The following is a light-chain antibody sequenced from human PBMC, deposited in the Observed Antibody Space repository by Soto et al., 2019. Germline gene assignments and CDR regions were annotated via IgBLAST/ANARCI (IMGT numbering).Light chain of an antibody. V-gene: IGLV2-18*01. Sequence: QSALTQPASVSGSPGQSVTISCTGPSGDVGVYNRVSWYQQPPGTAPQLILFEISNRPSDVPGRFSGSRSGNTASLIISGLQAEDEADYFCALYTTSSTYLFGTGTKVTVL. J-gene: IGLJ1*01. CDR1: SGDVGVYNR. CDR2: EIS. CDR3: ALYTTSSTYL.